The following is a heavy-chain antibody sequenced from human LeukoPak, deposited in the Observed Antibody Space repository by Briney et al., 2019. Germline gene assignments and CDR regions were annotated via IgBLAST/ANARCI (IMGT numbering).Heavy chain of an antibody. CDR2: ISSSGSTI. Sequence: GGSLRLSCAASGFTFSDYYMSWIRQAPGKGLEWVSYISSSGSTIYYADSVKGRFTISRNNAKNSLYLQMNSLRAEDTAVYYCARVDSSSFRDFDYWGQGTLVTVSS. D-gene: IGHD6-6*01. CDR3: ARVDSSSFRDFDY. CDR1: GFTFSDYY. V-gene: IGHV3-11*04. J-gene: IGHJ4*02.